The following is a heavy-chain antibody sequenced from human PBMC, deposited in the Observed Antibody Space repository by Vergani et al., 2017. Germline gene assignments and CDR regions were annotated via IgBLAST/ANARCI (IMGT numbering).Heavy chain of an antibody. CDR2: IDPNSDGT. D-gene: IGHD6-13*01. Sequence: QVQLVQSGTEVKKPGASVKVSCKASGYTFNGYYIHWVRQAPGQGLEYMGWIDPNSDGTNYAQKFQGRVTMTRDTSIGTAYMELSRLRSDDTAVYYCARGWSGYSTSWYFDFWGQGTLVTVSS. V-gene: IGHV1-2*02. J-gene: IGHJ4*02. CDR1: GYTFNGYY. CDR3: ARGWSGYSTSWYFDF.